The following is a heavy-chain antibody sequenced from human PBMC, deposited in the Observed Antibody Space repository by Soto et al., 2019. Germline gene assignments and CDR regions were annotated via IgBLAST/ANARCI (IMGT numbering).Heavy chain of an antibody. CDR3: ARDYYGDYYFDY. Sequence: ASVKVSCKASGYTFTSYDINWVRQAAGQGLEWMGWMRRNSSNTDYAQNVQGRFTISRDNAKNTLYLQVNSLRAEDTAVYYCARDYYGDYYFDYWGQGTLVTVSS. CDR2: MRRNSSNT. J-gene: IGHJ4*02. V-gene: IGHV1-8*01. D-gene: IGHD4-17*01. CDR1: GYTFTSYD.